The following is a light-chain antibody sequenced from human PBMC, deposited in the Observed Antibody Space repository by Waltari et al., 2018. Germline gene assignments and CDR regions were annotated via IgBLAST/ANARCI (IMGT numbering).Light chain of an antibody. V-gene: IGLV1-47*01. J-gene: IGLJ3*02. CDR2: RNN. Sequence: QSVLTQPPSASGTPGQRVTISCSGSSSNIGSNYVYWYQQLPGTAPKLLIYRNNQRPSGVPDRFSVFKSVTSASLAISGLRSEDDADYYCAAWDDSLSGPVFGVGTKLTVL. CDR3: AAWDDSLSGPV. CDR1: SSNIGSNY.